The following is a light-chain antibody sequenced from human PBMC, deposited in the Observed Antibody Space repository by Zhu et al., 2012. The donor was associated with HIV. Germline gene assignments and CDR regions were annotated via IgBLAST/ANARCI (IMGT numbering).Light chain of an antibody. V-gene: IGKV3-20*01. CDR3: HQYDKSWT. Sequence: EVVLTQSPATLSLSPGDRATLACRASQSVSSNYVIWYQQKPGQAPRPLIYGASDRASGVPDRFSGSGSGTDFTLTISRLEPEDFAVYYCHQYDKSWTFGQGTKVEIK. CDR1: QSVSSNY. CDR2: GAS. J-gene: IGKJ1*01.